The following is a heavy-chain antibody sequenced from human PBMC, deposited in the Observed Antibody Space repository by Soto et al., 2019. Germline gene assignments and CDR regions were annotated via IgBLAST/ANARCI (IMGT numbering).Heavy chain of an antibody. D-gene: IGHD2-15*01. Sequence: EVQLVESGGGLVQPGRSLRLSCAASGFTFDDYAMHWVRQAPGKGLEWVSGISWNSGSIGYADSVKGRFTISRDNAKNSLYLQMNSLRAEDTALYYCAKDMSGYCSGGSCYSHYYYYYGMDVWGQGTTVTVSS. V-gene: IGHV3-9*01. J-gene: IGHJ6*02. CDR3: AKDMSGYCSGGSCYSHYYYYYGMDV. CDR2: ISWNSGSI. CDR1: GFTFDDYA.